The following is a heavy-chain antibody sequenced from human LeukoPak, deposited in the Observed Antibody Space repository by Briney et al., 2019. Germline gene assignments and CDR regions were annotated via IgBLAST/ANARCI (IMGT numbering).Heavy chain of an antibody. J-gene: IGHJ1*01. CDR2: IVVGSGNT. V-gene: IGHV1-58*02. Sequence: ASVKVSCKASGFTFTSSAMQWVRQARGQRLEWIGWIVVGSGNTNHAQKFQERVTITRDMSTSTAYMELSSLRSEDTAVYYCAAGTVTTAEYFQHWGQGTLVTVSS. D-gene: IGHD4-17*01. CDR3: AAGTVTTAEYFQH. CDR1: GFTFTSSA.